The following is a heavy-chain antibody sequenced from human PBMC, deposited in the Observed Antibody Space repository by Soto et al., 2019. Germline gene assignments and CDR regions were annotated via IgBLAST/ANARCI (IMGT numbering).Heavy chain of an antibody. J-gene: IGHJ4*01. V-gene: IGHV3-23*01. CDR1: AFTFSNYA. CDR3: AKKYLRTYPFDY. Sequence: PGGSLRLSCAASAFTFSNYAMAWVRQAPGKGLEWVSSIGNYGGDISYADSVKGRFTISRDNSKNTLYLQMDSLRAEDTAVYYCAKKYLRTYPFDYWGHGTLLTGSS. D-gene: IGHD3-10*02. CDR2: IGNYGGDI.